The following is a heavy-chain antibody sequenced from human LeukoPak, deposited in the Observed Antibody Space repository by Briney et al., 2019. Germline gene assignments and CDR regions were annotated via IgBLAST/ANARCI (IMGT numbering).Heavy chain of an antibody. CDR3: ARSSGWSPAI. V-gene: IGHV4-34*01. J-gene: IGHJ3*02. D-gene: IGHD6-19*01. Sequence: PSETLSLTCAVYGGSFSGYYWSWIRQPPGKGLEWIGEINHSGSTNYNPSLKSRVTISVDTPKNQFSLKLSSVTAADTAVYYCARSSGWSPAIWGQGTMVTVSS. CDR1: GGSFSGYY. CDR2: INHSGST.